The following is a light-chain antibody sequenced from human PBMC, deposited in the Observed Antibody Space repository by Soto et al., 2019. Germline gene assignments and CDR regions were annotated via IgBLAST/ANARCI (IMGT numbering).Light chain of an antibody. CDR1: QSISSW. CDR3: QQYNNYWT. CDR2: KAS. J-gene: IGKJ1*01. V-gene: IGKV1-5*03. Sequence: DIQMTQSPSTLSASVGDRVTITCRASQSISSWLAWYQQKPGKAPKVLIYKASSLESGVPSRFSGSGSGTEFTLTISSLQPDDFATYYGQQYNNYWTFGQGTKVDIK.